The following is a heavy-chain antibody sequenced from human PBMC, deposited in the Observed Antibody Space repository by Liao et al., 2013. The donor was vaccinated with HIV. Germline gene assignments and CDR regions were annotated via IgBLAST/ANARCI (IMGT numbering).Heavy chain of an antibody. Sequence: QVQLQQSGPGLVKPSETLSLTCAVYGGSFSGYYWSWVRQPPGKGLEWIGYIYHGGSTYYNPSLKSRVTISVDRSKNQFSLNLSSVTAADTAVYYCARVRGGFDPWGQGTLVTVSS. CDR3: ARVRGGFDP. CDR2: IYHGGST. CDR1: GGSFSGYY. D-gene: IGHD3-10*01. J-gene: IGHJ5*02. V-gene: IGHV4-34*02.